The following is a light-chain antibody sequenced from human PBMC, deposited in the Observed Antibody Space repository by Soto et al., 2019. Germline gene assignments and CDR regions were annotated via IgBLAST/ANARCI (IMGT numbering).Light chain of an antibody. CDR1: QSVSSSY. CDR2: GAS. V-gene: IGKV3-20*01. CDR3: KQYGSSPPYT. J-gene: IGKJ2*01. Sequence: EIVLTQSPGTLSLSPGERATLSCRASQSVSSSYLAWYQQKPGQAPRLLIYGASSRATGIPDRFSGSGSGTDFTLTISRLEPEDFEVYYCKQYGSSPPYTFGQGTKLEI.